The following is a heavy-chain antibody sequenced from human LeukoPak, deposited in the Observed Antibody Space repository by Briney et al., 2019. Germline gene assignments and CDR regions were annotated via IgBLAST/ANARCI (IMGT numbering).Heavy chain of an antibody. CDR3: ARQQWLAYYFDY. CDR1: GFTFDDYA. V-gene: IGHV3-9*01. Sequence: GRSLRLSCAASGFTFDDYAMHWVRQAPGKGLEWVSGISWNSGSIGYADSVKGRFTISRDNAKNSLYLQMNSLRAEDTAVYYCARQQWLAYYFDYWGQGTLVTVSS. D-gene: IGHD6-19*01. J-gene: IGHJ4*02. CDR2: ISWNSGSI.